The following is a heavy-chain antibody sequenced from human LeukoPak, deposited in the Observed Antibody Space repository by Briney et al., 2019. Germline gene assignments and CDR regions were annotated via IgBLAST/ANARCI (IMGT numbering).Heavy chain of an antibody. CDR1: GFTFSSYS. CDR3: ARGYYCGSTSCYTGRDY. V-gene: IGHV3-21*01. Sequence: GGSLRLSCAASGFTFSSYSMNWVRQAPGKGLEWVSSISSSSSYIYYADSVKGRFTISRDNAKNSLYLQMNSLRAEDTAVYYCARGYYCGSTSCYTGRDYWGQGTLVTVSS. J-gene: IGHJ4*02. D-gene: IGHD2-2*02. CDR2: ISSSSSYI.